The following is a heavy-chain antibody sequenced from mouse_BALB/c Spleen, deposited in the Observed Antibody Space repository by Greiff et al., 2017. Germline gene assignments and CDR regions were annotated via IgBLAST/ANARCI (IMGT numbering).Heavy chain of an antibody. CDR2: ISSGGST. V-gene: IGHV5-6-5*01. J-gene: IGHJ2*01. CDR3: ARGPSTMITNYYFDY. CDR1: GFTFSSYA. D-gene: IGHD2-4*01. Sequence: EVQVVESGGGLVKPGGSLKLSCAASGFTFSSYAMSWVRQTPEKRLEWVASISSGGSTYYPDSVKGRFTISRDNARNILYLQMSSLRSEDTAMYYCARGPSTMITNYYFDYWGQGTTLTVSS.